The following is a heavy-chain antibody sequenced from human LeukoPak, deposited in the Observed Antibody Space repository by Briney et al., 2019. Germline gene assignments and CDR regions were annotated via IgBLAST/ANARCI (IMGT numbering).Heavy chain of an antibody. Sequence: ASVKVSCKASGGTFSNYAISWVRQAPGQGLEWMGGIIPIFGTANYAQKFRGRVTMTRDMSTSTVYMELSSLRSEDTAVYYCARGLTMTPPDYWGQGTLVTVSS. J-gene: IGHJ4*02. CDR3: ARGLTMTPPDY. CDR2: IIPIFGTA. V-gene: IGHV1-69*05. D-gene: IGHD3-22*01. CDR1: GGTFSNYA.